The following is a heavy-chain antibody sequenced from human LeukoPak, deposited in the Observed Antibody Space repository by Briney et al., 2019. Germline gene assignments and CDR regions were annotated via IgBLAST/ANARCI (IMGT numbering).Heavy chain of an antibody. CDR1: GGSISSGDYY. CDR3: AREYDYGGPESSFDY. CDR2: IYYSGST. D-gene: IGHD4-23*01. V-gene: IGHV4-30-4*01. Sequence: PSQTLSLTCTVSGGSISSGDYYWSWLRQPPGKGLEWIGYIYYSGSTYYNPSLKSRVTISVDTSKNQFSLKLSSVTAADTAVYYCAREYDYGGPESSFDYWGQGTLVTVSS. J-gene: IGHJ4*02.